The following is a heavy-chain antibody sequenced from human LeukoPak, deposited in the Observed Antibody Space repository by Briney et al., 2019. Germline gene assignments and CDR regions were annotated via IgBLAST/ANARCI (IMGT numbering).Heavy chain of an antibody. V-gene: IGHV3-72*01. CDR3: GRVGDYFDNNGYSLDAVDA. J-gene: IGHJ3*01. Sequence: PGGSLRLSCGASGFSFRDHYMGWVRQPPGKGLEWVGRIRTKPKSYTTDYAASVKGRFTISRDDSKNLLYLQMNSLKTEDTAVYYCGRVGDYFDNNGYSLDAVDAWGRGTMVTVSS. CDR1: GFSFRDHY. D-gene: IGHD3-22*01. CDR2: IRTKPKSYTT.